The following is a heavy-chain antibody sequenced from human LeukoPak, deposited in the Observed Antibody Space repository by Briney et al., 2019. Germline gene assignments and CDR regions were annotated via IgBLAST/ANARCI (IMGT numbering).Heavy chain of an antibody. Sequence: GGSLRLSCAASGFTFSDSAMHWVRQASGKGLEWVGRIRSKANSYATSYAASVKGRFTILRDESKSTAYLQMNSLKSEDTAVYYCVTSVAGPDYWGQGTLVTVSS. J-gene: IGHJ4*02. CDR2: IRSKANSYAT. D-gene: IGHD6-19*01. CDR1: GFTFSDSA. V-gene: IGHV3-73*01. CDR3: VTSVAGPDY.